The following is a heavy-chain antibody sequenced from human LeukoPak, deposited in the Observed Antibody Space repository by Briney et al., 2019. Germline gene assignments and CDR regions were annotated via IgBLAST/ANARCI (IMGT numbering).Heavy chain of an antibody. CDR1: GINFSASI. CDR2: LSFDESS. V-gene: IGHV3-30*04. CDR3: AREGHSSGFAPAFDT. Sequence: GTSLRLSCAAAGINFSASIRHWIRQAPGKGLEWVAGLSFDESSYYGGSVEGRFIISGDNPKRTLYLQMNSLKVEDTALYYCAREGHSSGFAPAFDTWGQGTMVTVSS. D-gene: IGHD6-19*01. J-gene: IGHJ3*02.